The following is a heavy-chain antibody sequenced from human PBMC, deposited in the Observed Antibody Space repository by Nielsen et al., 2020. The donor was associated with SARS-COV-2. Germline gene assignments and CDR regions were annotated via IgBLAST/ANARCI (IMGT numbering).Heavy chain of an antibody. CDR3: AKAGWDCSSTSCYENWFDP. CDR2: ISWNSGSI. V-gene: IGHV3-9*01. D-gene: IGHD2-2*01. CDR1: GFTFDDYA. J-gene: IGHJ5*02. Sequence: LSLTCAASGFTFDDYAMHWVRQAPGKGLEWVSGISWNSGSIGYADSVKGRFTISRDNAKNSLYLQMNSLRAEDTALYYCAKAGWDCSSTSCYENWFDPWGQGTLVTVSS.